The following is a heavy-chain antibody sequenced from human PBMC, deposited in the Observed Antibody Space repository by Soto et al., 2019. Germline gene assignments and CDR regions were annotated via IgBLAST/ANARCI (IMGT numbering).Heavy chain of an antibody. Sequence: SETLTLTYAVDGVSFSGYYWSWIRQPPGKGLEWIGEINHSGSTNYNPSLKSRVTISVDTSKNQFSLKLNSVTAAYTAVYYCARGGSRLVTSDAFDIWGQGTMVTVSS. CDR2: INHSGST. CDR1: GVSFSGYY. D-gene: IGHD3-9*01. V-gene: IGHV4-34*01. J-gene: IGHJ3*02. CDR3: ARGGSRLVTSDAFDI.